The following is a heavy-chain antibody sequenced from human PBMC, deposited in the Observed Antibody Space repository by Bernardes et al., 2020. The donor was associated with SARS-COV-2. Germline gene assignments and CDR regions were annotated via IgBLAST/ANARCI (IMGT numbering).Heavy chain of an antibody. Sequence: SLRLSCAPSVFTLRIDAMHLVPQAPGKGLECVSVTWIVGANKYHAESVRGRFTISRDISKNTLYLHMSRLRGEDTALYYCARGTRAYPGQNGDYFDFWGQGTRDTVSS. CDR2: TWIVGANK. CDR1: VFTLRIDA. J-gene: IGHJ4*02. CDR3: ARGTRAYPGQNGDYFDF. D-gene: IGHD2-2*01. V-gene: IGHV3-33*01.